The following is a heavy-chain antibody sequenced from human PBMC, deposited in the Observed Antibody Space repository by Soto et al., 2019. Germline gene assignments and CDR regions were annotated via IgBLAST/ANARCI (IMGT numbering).Heavy chain of an antibody. Sequence: ASVKVSCKASEYTFSTYSLHWVRQAPGQGLEWMGTINPTTTSTGDAQKFQGRVTMTRDTSTSTVYLELSSLRSEDTAVYYCARDLYSSSWYVRAFDMWGQGTMVTVSS. J-gene: IGHJ3*02. CDR3: ARDLYSSSWYVRAFDM. D-gene: IGHD6-13*01. CDR1: EYTFSTYS. V-gene: IGHV1-46*03. CDR2: INPTTTST.